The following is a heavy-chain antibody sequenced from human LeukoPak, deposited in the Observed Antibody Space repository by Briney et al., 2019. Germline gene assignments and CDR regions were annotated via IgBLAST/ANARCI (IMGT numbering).Heavy chain of an antibody. D-gene: IGHD6-19*01. J-gene: IGHJ4*02. CDR3: ARHPTPYSSGWYLGYFDY. CDR1: GGSISSSSYY. Sequence: SETLSLTCTVSGGSISSSSYYWGWIRQPPGKGLEWIGSTYYSGSTYYNPSLKSRVTISVDTSKNQFPLKLSSVTAADTAVYYCARHPTPYSSGWYLGYFDYWGQGTLVTVSS. CDR2: TYYSGST. V-gene: IGHV4-39*01.